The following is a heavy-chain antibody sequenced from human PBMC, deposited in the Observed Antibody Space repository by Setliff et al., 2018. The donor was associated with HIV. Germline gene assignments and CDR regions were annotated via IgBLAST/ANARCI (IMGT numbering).Heavy chain of an antibody. J-gene: IGHJ3*02. D-gene: IGHD6-13*01. CDR1: GGSISSGSYY. CDR3: ARATFSSSWYPFDGFDI. CDR2: IYTSGFT. V-gene: IGHV4-61*09. Sequence: SETLSLTCTVSGGSISSGSYYWSWIRQPAGKRLEWIGHIYTSGFTNYNPSLNSRVNISLDASKDQFSLRLSSVTAADTAVYYCARATFSSSWYPFDGFDIWGQGTMVTVSS.